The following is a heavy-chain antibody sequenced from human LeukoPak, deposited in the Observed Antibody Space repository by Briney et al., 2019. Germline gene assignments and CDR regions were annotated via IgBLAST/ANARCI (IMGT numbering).Heavy chain of an antibody. CDR3: ARGVGATRYYFDY. CDR1: GFTLSSYS. D-gene: IGHD1-26*01. CDR2: ISSSSSYI. V-gene: IGHV3-21*01. J-gene: IGHJ4*02. Sequence: PGGSLRLSCAPSGFTLSSYSMIWVRQAPGAGLEGASSISSSSSYIYYADSVKGRFTISRDNAKNSLYLQMNSLRAEDTAVYYCARGVGATRYYFDYWGQGTLVTVSS.